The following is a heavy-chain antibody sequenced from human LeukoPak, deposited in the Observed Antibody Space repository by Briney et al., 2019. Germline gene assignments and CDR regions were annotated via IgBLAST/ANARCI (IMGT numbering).Heavy chain of an antibody. CDR1: GGSISSGASD. CDR2: INHSGST. V-gene: IGHV4-31*03. CDR3: ARAARQGFTMIVVPFFYFDL. Sequence: SQTLSLTCTVSGGSISSGASDWGWIRQHPKRGLEWVGYINHSGSTYYNPSLGSRVTMSVDTSKNQFSLKLSSVTGADSAVYYCARAARQGFTMIVVPFFYFDLWGRGTLVTVSS. D-gene: IGHD3-22*01. J-gene: IGHJ2*01.